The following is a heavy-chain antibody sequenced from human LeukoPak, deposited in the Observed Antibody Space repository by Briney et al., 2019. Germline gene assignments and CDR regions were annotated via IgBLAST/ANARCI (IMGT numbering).Heavy chain of an antibody. V-gene: IGHV3-11*06. Sequence: GGSLRLSCAASRFIFSDYYMSWIRQAPGKGLEWVSHIDSSSTYTNYADSVKGRFTISRDNAKKSLYLQMNSLRADDTAVYYCARGRGISRPYYFDSWGQGALVTVSS. CDR2: IDSSSTYT. CDR3: ARGRGISRPYYFDS. D-gene: IGHD6-6*01. CDR1: RFIFSDYY. J-gene: IGHJ4*02.